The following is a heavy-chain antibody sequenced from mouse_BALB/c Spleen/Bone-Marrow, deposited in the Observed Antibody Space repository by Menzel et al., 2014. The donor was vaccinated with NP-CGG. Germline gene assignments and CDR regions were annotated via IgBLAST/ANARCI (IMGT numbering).Heavy chain of an antibody. D-gene: IGHD2-1*01. CDR3: ARDGNFAMDY. CDR2: INDGGSYT. J-gene: IGHJ4*01. CDR1: GFTFSDYY. Sequence: EVKVVESGGDLVKPGGSLKLSCAVSGFTFSDYYMYWVRQNPEKRLEWVATINDGGSYTYYPDSVKGRFTISRDNAKNNLYLQMSSLKSEDTAMYYCARDGNFAMDYWGQGTSVTVSS. V-gene: IGHV5-4*02.